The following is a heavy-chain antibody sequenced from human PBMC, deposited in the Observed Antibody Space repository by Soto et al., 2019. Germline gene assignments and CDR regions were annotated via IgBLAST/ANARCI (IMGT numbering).Heavy chain of an antibody. V-gene: IGHV4-34*01. D-gene: IGHD3-10*02. CDR3: ARAQQGTMFTSDWFDP. J-gene: IGHJ5*02. CDR1: GGSFSGYY. CDR2: INHSGST. Sequence: QVQLQQWGAGLLKPSETLSLTCAVYGGSFSGYYWCWIRQPPGKGLEWIGEINHSGSTNYHPSLKSRVTISVDTSRNQCALKLSSVTAADTAVYYCARAQQGTMFTSDWFDPWGQGTLVTVSS.